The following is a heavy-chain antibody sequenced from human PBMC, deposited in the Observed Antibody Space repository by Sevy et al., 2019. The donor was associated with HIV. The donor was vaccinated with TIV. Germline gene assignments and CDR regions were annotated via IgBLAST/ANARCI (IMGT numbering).Heavy chain of an antibody. V-gene: IGHV4-38-2*01. CDR2: IYHSGST. J-gene: IGHJ5*02. CDR3: ASEQSWFDP. CDR1: GYSISSGYY. Sequence: SETLSLTCAVSGYSISSGYYWGWIRQPPGKGLEWIGSIYHSGSTYDNPSLKSRVTISVDTSKNQFSLKLSSVTAADTAVYYCASEQSWFDPWGQGTLVTVSS.